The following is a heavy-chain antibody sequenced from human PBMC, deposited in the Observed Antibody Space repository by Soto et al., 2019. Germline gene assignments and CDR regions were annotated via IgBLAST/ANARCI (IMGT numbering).Heavy chain of an antibody. D-gene: IGHD3-22*01. V-gene: IGHV1-3*01. CDR3: ARDQSYYDSSGYGWFDP. Sequence: GASVKVSCKASGYTFTSYAMHWVRHAPGQRLEWMGWINAGNGNTKYSQKFQGRVTITRDTSASTAYMELSSLRSEDTAVYYCARDQSYYDSSGYGWFDPWGQGTLVTVSS. CDR2: INAGNGNT. CDR1: GYTFTSYA. J-gene: IGHJ5*02.